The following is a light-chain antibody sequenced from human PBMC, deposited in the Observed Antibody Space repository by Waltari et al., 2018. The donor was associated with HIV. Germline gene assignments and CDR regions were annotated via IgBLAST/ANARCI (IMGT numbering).Light chain of an antibody. V-gene: IGLV2-23*02. CDR3: CSYAGSTNWV. CDR1: SCDVGTYNL. Sequence: QSALTQPASVSGSPGQSITISCTGTSCDVGTYNLVSWYQQRPGKAPKLIISEVSQRPAGVSNHFSGSKSANTASLTISGLQAEDEADYYCCSYAGSTNWVFGGGTKLTVL. J-gene: IGLJ3*02. CDR2: EVS.